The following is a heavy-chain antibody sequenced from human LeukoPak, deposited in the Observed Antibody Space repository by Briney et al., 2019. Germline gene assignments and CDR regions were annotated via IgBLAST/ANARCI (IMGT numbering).Heavy chain of an antibody. Sequence: SEALSLTCTVSGGSISSSSYYWGWIRQPPGKGLEWIGSIYYSGSTYYNPSLKSRVTISVDTSKNQFSLKLSSVTAADTAVYYCASHQFRGYYFDYWGQGTLVTVSS. J-gene: IGHJ4*02. CDR2: IYYSGST. D-gene: IGHD1-26*01. CDR1: GGSISSSSYY. CDR3: ASHQFRGYYFDY. V-gene: IGHV4-39*01.